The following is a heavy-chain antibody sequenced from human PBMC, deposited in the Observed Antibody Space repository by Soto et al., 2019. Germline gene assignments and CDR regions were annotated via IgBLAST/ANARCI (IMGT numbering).Heavy chain of an antibody. CDR1: GFTFSSYG. CDR3: AKDRAYYDFWSGYPQTYYYYGMDV. CDR2: ISYDGSNK. Sequence: GGSLRLSCAASGFTFSSYGMHWVRQAPGKGLEWVAVISYDGSNKYYADSVKGRFTISRDNSKNTLYLQMNSLRAEDTAVYYCAKDRAYYDFWSGYPQTYYYYGMDVWGQGTTVTVSS. D-gene: IGHD3-3*01. J-gene: IGHJ6*02. V-gene: IGHV3-30*18.